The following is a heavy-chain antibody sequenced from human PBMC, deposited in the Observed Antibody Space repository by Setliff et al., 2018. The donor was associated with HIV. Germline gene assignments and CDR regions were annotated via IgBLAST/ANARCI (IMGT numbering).Heavy chain of an antibody. V-gene: IGHV1-2*02. J-gene: IGHJ5*02. CDR1: GYDFDFYY. Sequence: GASVKVSCKSSGYDFDFYYMHWVRQAPGQGLEWMGWINPNSGGTNYAQKFQGRVTMTRDTSISTAYMDLSRLRADDTAVYYCAREMTIAAPGFNWFDPWGQGTLVTVSS. D-gene: IGHD6-13*01. CDR2: INPNSGGT. CDR3: AREMTIAAPGFNWFDP.